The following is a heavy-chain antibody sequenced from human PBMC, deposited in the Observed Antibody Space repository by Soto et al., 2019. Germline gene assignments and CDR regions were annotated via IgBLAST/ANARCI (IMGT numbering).Heavy chain of an antibody. Sequence: ASVKVSCKASGYTFTSYYMHWVRQAPGQGLEWMGIINPSGGSTSYAQKFQGRVTITRDTSASTAYMELSSLRSEDTAVYYCARDLVQIKEYYYDSSGYPDYWG. J-gene: IGHJ4*01. CDR2: INPSGGST. CDR3: ARDLVQIKEYYYDSSGYPDY. D-gene: IGHD3-22*01. CDR1: GYTFTSYY. V-gene: IGHV1-46*01.